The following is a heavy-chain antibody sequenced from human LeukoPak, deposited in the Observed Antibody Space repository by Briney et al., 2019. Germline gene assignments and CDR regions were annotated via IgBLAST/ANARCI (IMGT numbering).Heavy chain of an antibody. V-gene: IGHV4-59*01. Sequence: SETLSLTCTVSGGSISSYYWSWIRQPPGKGLEWIGYIYYSGSTNYNPSPKSRVTISVDTSKNQFSLKLSSVTAADTAVYYCAREAVGSGQVVFDYWGQGTLVTVSS. D-gene: IGHD1-26*01. J-gene: IGHJ4*02. CDR3: AREAVGSGQVVFDY. CDR2: IYYSGST. CDR1: GGSISSYY.